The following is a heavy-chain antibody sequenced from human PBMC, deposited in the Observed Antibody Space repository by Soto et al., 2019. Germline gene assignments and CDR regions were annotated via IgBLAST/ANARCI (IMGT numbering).Heavy chain of an antibody. J-gene: IGHJ3*02. D-gene: IGHD5-12*01. Sequence: QVQLQESGPGLVKPSQTLSLTCTVSGGSISSGDYYWSWIRQPPGKGLEWIGYIYYSGSTYYNPSLKMRVTIPVATPKNQFSRKLSSVTAADTAVYYCARALTDILVATIYAFDIWGQGTMVTVSS. CDR2: IYYSGST. CDR1: GGSISSGDYY. CDR3: ARALTDILVATIYAFDI. V-gene: IGHV4-30-4*01.